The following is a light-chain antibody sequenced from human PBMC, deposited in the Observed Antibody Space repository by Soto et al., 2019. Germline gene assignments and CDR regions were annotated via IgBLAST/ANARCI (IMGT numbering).Light chain of an antibody. V-gene: IGLV2-8*01. J-gene: IGLJ3*02. CDR3: SSYAASNNFYFV. Sequence: QSALTQPPSASGSAGQSVTISCNGTSSDVGGYNYVSWYQQYPGRAPKLMIYEVTKRPSGVPDRFSGSKSGNTASLTVSGLQAEDEADYYCSSYAASNNFYFVFGGGTQLTVL. CDR2: EVT. CDR1: SSDVGGYNY.